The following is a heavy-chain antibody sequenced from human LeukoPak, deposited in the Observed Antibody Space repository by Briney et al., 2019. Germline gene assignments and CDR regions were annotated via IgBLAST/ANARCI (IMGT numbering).Heavy chain of an antibody. J-gene: IGHJ6*03. V-gene: IGHV4-38-2*02. Sequence: SETLSLTCTVSGYSISSGYHWGWVRQPPGKGLEWIGRIYTSGSTNYNPSLKSRVTISVDTSKNQSSLKLSSVTAADTAVYYCARESITAMVTTFYYYYMDVWGKGTTVTISS. CDR1: GYSISSGYH. D-gene: IGHD5-18*01. CDR3: ARESITAMVTTFYYYYMDV. CDR2: IYTSGST.